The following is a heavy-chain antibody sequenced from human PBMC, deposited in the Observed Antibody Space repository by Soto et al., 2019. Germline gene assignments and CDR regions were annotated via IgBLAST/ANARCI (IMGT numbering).Heavy chain of an antibody. CDR1: GGSISSGGYS. J-gene: IGHJ5*02. D-gene: IGHD2-8*01. CDR2: IYHSGST. Sequence: SETLSLTCAVSGGSISSGGYSWSWIRQPPGKGLEWIGYIYHSGSTYYNPSLKSRVTISVDRSKNQFSLKLSSVTAADTAVYYCARGVSNGVGNWFDPWGQGTLVTVSS. CDR3: ARGVSNGVGNWFDP. V-gene: IGHV4-30-2*01.